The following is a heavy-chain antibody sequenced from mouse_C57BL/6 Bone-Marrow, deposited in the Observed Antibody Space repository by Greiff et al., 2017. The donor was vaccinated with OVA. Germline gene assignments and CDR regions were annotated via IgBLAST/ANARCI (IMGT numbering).Heavy chain of an antibody. Sequence: QVQLQQSGAELVRPGSSVKLSCKASGYTFTSYWMDWVKQRPGQGLEWIGNIYPSDSETHYNQKFKDKATLTVDKSSSTAYMQLSSLTSEDSAVYYCAREEDGNYLYYFDYWGQGTTLTVSS. J-gene: IGHJ2*01. CDR2: IYPSDSET. V-gene: IGHV1-61*01. D-gene: IGHD2-1*01. CDR1: GYTFTSYW. CDR3: AREEDGNYLYYFDY.